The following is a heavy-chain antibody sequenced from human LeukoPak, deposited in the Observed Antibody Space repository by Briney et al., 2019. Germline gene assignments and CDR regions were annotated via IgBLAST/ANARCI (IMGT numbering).Heavy chain of an antibody. CDR1: GFTFNDYA. CDR3: ARGFSIRFYDWLLHH. CDR2: ISWNSGNI. Sequence: GRSLRLSCAASGFTFNDYAMHWVRQPPGKGLEWVSGISWNSGNIDYADSVKGRFTISRDNAKNSLYLQMNSLRADDTGFNYCARGFSIRFYDWLLHHWGQGTLVTVSS. D-gene: IGHD3-9*01. V-gene: IGHV3-9*01. J-gene: IGHJ1*01.